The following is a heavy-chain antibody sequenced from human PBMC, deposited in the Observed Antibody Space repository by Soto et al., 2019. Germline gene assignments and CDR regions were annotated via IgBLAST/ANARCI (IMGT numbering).Heavy chain of an antibody. D-gene: IGHD4-17*01. CDR3: ARGIKYGDVSRWCDP. V-gene: IGHV1-8*01. J-gene: IGHJ5*02. Sequence: QVQLVQSGAEVKKPGASVKVSCKASGYIFTNYDINWVRQATGQGLEYLGWINPNSGNTGYVQKFKGRGTMTRNTSIKTAYTELNSLRSEDTAVDYCARGIKYGDVSRWCDPWGQGTLVTVYS. CDR2: INPNSGNT. CDR1: GYIFTNYD.